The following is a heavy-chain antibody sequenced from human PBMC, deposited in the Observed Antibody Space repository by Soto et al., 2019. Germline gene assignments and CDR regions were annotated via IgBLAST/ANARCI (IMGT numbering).Heavy chain of an antibody. Sequence: GGSLRLSCAASGFTFSSYSMNWVRQAPGKXLEWVSSISSSSSYIYYADSVKGRFTISRDNAKNSLYLQMNSLRAEDTAVYYCARDKITMVRGVGHYYGMDVWGQGTTVTVSS. CDR3: ARDKITMVRGVGHYYGMDV. J-gene: IGHJ6*02. V-gene: IGHV3-21*01. D-gene: IGHD3-10*01. CDR2: ISSSSSYI. CDR1: GFTFSSYS.